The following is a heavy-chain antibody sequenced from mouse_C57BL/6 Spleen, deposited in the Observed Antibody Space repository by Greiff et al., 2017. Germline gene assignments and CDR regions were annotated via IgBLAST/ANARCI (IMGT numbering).Heavy chain of an antibody. CDR2: IYPRDGST. CDR1: GYTFTSYD. D-gene: IGHD2-2*01. Sequence: QVQLKQSGPELVKPGASVKLSCKASGYTFTSYDINWVKQRPGQGLEWIGWIYPRDGSTKYNEKFKGKATLTVDTSSSTAYMELHSLTSEDSAVYFCARSKDGYGDYAMDYWGQGTSVTVSS. J-gene: IGHJ4*01. V-gene: IGHV1-85*01. CDR3: ARSKDGYGDYAMDY.